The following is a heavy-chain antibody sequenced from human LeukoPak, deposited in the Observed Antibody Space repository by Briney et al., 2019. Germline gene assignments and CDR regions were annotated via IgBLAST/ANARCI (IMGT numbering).Heavy chain of an antibody. V-gene: IGHV3-23*01. CDR1: GFTFSSYA. J-gene: IGHJ4*02. CDR2: ISDSGGYT. D-gene: IGHD6-19*01. Sequence: PGGSLRLSCAASGFTFSSYAMSWVRQAPGKGLEWVSAISDSGGYTYYADSVKGRLTTSRDNSKNTLYLQMNSLRADDTAVYYCAKERTGGWPFDYWGQGTLVTVSS. CDR3: AKERTGGWPFDY.